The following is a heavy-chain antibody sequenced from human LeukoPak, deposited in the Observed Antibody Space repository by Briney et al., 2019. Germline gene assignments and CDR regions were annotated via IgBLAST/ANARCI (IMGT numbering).Heavy chain of an antibody. CDR3: ARDLREQQLGNFDY. Sequence: SETLSLTCTVSGYSISSGYYWGWIRQPPGKGLEWIGSIYHSGSTYYNPSLKSRVTISVDRSKNQFSLKLSSVTAADTAVYYCARDLREQQLGNFDYWGQGTLVTVSS. CDR1: GYSISSGYY. V-gene: IGHV4-38-2*02. D-gene: IGHD6-13*01. J-gene: IGHJ4*02. CDR2: IYHSGST.